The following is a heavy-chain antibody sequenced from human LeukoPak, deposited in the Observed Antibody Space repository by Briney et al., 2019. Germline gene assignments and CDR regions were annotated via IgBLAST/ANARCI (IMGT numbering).Heavy chain of an antibody. CDR3: ARERKLELPFDY. CDR2: ISAYNGNT. D-gene: IGHD1-7*01. CDR1: GYTFTSYG. Sequence: ASVKVSCKASGYTFTSYGISWVRQAPGQGLEWMGWISAYNGNTNYAQKLQGRVTMTTDTSTGTAYMELRSLRSDDTAVYYCARERKLELPFDYWGQGTLVTVSS. V-gene: IGHV1-18*01. J-gene: IGHJ4*02.